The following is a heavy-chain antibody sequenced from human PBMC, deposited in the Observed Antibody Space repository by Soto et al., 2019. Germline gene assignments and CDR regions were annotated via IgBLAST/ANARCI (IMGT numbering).Heavy chain of an antibody. J-gene: IGHJ4*02. CDR1: GFTVSSNY. Sequence: LRLSCVASGFTVSSNYMSWVRQAPGKGLEWVSVIYSGGKTDYADSVKGRFTISRDNSKSTLYLQMNSLRAEDTAVYYCARARDGYNFLYEPTWGQGTLVTVSS. CDR3: ARARDGYNFLYEPT. CDR2: IYSGGKT. V-gene: IGHV3-53*01. D-gene: IGHD5-18*01.